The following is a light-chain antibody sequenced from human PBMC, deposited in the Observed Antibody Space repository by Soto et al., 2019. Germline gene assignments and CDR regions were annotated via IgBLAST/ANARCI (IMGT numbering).Light chain of an antibody. V-gene: IGLV1-40*01. CDR1: SSNIGAGYD. CDR3: QSSDSSLSGPV. J-gene: IGLJ2*01. CDR2: GNN. Sequence: QSVLTQPPSVAGAPGPRGTIPCTGGSSNIGAGYDVHWYQQSPGTAPRLLVYGNNNRPSGVPDRFSGSQSGTSASLAIAGLQAEDEADYYCQSSDSSLSGPVFGGGTKLTVL.